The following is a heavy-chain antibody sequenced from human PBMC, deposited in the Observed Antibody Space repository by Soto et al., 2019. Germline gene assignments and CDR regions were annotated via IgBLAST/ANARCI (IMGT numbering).Heavy chain of an antibody. J-gene: IGHJ4*02. CDR2: IYWDDDK. Sequence: QITLKESGPTLVKPTQTLTLTCTFSGFSLSTRGVGVGWIRQPPGKALEWLALIYWDDDKRYSPSLKSRLTITKDTSKNQVVLTMTNMDPVDTATYYCAHRPSIAVAGTLFDYWGQGTLVTVSS. CDR1: GFSLSTRGVG. D-gene: IGHD6-19*01. V-gene: IGHV2-5*02. CDR3: AHRPSIAVAGTLFDY.